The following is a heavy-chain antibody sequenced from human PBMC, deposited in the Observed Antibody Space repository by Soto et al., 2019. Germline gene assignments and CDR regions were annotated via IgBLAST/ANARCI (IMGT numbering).Heavy chain of an antibody. D-gene: IGHD3-10*01. J-gene: IGHJ4*02. V-gene: IGHV4-30-2*01. CDR1: GGSISSGGYS. CDR2: IDHSGST. CDR3: ARDPSGSGPNFDY. Sequence: PSETLSLTCAVSGGSISSGGYSWSWIRQPPGKGLEWIGYIDHSGSTYYNPSLKSRVTISIDTSKNQPSLKLSSVTAADTAVYYCARDPSGSGPNFDYWGQGALVTVSS.